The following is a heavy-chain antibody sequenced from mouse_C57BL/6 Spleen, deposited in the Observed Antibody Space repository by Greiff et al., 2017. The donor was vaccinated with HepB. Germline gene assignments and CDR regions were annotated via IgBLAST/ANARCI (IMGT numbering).Heavy chain of an antibody. CDR2: IYPRSGNT. CDR3: ARGGGVYYDYDGPHWYFDV. CDR1: GYTFTSYG. V-gene: IGHV1-81*01. J-gene: IGHJ1*03. Sequence: QVHVKQSGAELARPGASVKLSCKASGYTFTSYGISWVKQRTGQGLEWIGEIYPRSGNTYYNEKFKGKATLTADKSSSTAYMELRSLTSEDAAVYFCARGGGVYYDYDGPHWYFDVWGTGTTVTVSS. D-gene: IGHD2-4*01.